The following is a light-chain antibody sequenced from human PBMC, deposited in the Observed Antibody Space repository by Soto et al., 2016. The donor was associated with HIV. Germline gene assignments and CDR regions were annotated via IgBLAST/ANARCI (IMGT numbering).Light chain of an antibody. Sequence: SYELTQPPSVSVSPGQTATITCSADNLGDTFVCWYHQRSGQSPVLVIHQDSKRPSAIPERFSGSSSGNTATLTISGTQVVDEGDYYCQAVDTNSHVLFGGGTKLTVL. V-gene: IGLV3-1*01. CDR3: QAVDTNSHVL. CDR1: NLGDTF. J-gene: IGLJ2*01. CDR2: QDS.